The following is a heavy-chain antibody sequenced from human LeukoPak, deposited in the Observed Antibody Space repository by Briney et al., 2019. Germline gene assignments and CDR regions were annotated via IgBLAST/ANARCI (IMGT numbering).Heavy chain of an antibody. V-gene: IGHV4-34*01. Sequence: SETVSLTCAVYGGPFSGYYWIGLRKPPGKGLVGIGEINHSGRTNYNPSLKSRVTISLDSSKNLFSLRLSSVTAAYTAVYYCASLVHDEVWGSYRYTAYFYYWGQGTLVTVSS. CDR1: GGPFSGYY. D-gene: IGHD3-16*02. CDR3: ASLVHDEVWGSYRYTAYFYY. J-gene: IGHJ4*02. CDR2: INHSGRT.